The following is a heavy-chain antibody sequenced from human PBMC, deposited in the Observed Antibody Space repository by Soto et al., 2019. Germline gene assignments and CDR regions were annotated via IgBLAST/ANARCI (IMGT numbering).Heavy chain of an antibody. CDR1: GYTFTSYA. V-gene: IGHV1-3*01. CDR3: AREDIEYSSSSWYYYYGMDV. CDR2: INAGNGNT. D-gene: IGHD6-6*01. J-gene: IGHJ6*02. Sequence: ASVKVSCKASGYTFTSYAMHWVRQAPGQRLEWMGWINAGNGNTKYSQKFQGRVTITRDTSASTAYMELSSLRSEDTAVCYCAREDIEYSSSSWYYYYGMDVWGQGTTVTVSS.